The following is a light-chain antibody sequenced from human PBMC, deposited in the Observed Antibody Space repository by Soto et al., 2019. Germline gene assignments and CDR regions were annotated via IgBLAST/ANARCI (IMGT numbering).Light chain of an antibody. CDR2: EVS. J-gene: IGLJ2*01. Sequence: QSVLTQPPSASGSPGQSVTISWTGTSSDVGGYNYVSWYQQYPGKAPTLMIYEVSKRPSGVPDRFSGSKSGNTASLTVSGLQAEDEADYYCSSYGGSNNVLFGGGTKLTVL. CDR1: SSDVGGYNY. V-gene: IGLV2-8*01. CDR3: SSYGGSNNVL.